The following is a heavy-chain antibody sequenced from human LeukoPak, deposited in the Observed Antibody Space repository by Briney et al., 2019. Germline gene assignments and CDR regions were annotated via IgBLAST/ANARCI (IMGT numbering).Heavy chain of an antibody. D-gene: IGHD4-23*01. CDR1: GFTFSLYA. CDR3: TRRDFNGGNSLAGFDI. V-gene: IGHV3-30-3*01. CDR2: ISFDGSYK. J-gene: IGHJ3*02. Sequence: GGSLRLSCAASGFTFSLYAMHRVRQAPGKGLEWVAIISFDGSYKNYADSVKGRFTISRDNSDNTLYLQMSSLRAEDTALYYCTRRDFNGGNSLAGFDIWSQGTMVTVSS.